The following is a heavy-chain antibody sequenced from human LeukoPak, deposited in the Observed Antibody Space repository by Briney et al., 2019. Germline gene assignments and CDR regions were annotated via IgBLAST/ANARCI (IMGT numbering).Heavy chain of an antibody. V-gene: IGHV3-23*01. D-gene: IGHD3-16*01. J-gene: IGHJ4*02. CDR2: IDGDGGSST. CDR3: AKDLGRTVSHFDN. Sequence: GGSLRLSCAASGFSFSTYAMSWVRQAPGKGLEWVLSIDGDGGSSTYYAGRFSISRDNSKNTLYLQMDSLRAEDTAVYYCAKDLGRTVSHFDNWGQGTLVTVSS. CDR1: GFSFSTYA.